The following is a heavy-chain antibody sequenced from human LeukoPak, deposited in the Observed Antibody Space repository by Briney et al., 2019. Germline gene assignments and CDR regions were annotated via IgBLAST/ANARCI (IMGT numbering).Heavy chain of an antibody. CDR2: IWYDGSNK. CDR1: GFTFSDYY. J-gene: IGHJ4*02. Sequence: GGSLRLSCAASGFTFSDYYMSWIRQAPGKGLEWVAVIWYDGSNKYYADSVKGRFTISRDNSKNTLYLQMNSLRAEDTAVYYCAREGVVGATIRPWDYWGQGTLVTVSS. V-gene: IGHV3-33*08. D-gene: IGHD1-26*01. CDR3: AREGVVGATIRPWDY.